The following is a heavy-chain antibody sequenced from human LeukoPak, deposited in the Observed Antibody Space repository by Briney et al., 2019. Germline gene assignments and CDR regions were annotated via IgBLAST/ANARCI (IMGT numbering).Heavy chain of an antibody. CDR3: ARDGRKYYAGAIDY. J-gene: IGHJ4*02. V-gene: IGHV4-4*07. D-gene: IGHD3-10*01. CDR2: INTSGST. CDR1: GGSFSGYY. Sequence: SETLSLTCAVYGGSFSGYYWSWIRQPAGKGLEWIGRINTSGSTNYNPSLKSRVTMSVDTSKNQFSLKLSSVTAADTAVYYCARDGRKYYAGAIDYWGQGTLVTVSS.